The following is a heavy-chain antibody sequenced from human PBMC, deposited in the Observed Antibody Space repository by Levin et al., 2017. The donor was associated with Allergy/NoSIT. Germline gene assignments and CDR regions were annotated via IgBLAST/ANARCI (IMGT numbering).Heavy chain of an antibody. Sequence: SETLSLTCTVSSGSISSHIYCWAWIRQPPGKGLEWIGSIYSSGSTYYNPSLKSRVTISVDTSKNQFSLKLSSVTAADTAIYYCARGPLPKWLRFSPMDAFDFWGQGTMITVSS. CDR2: IYSSGST. CDR1: SGSISSHIYC. CDR3: ARGPLPKWLRFSPMDAFDF. V-gene: IGHV4-39*07. J-gene: IGHJ3*01. D-gene: IGHD5-12*01.